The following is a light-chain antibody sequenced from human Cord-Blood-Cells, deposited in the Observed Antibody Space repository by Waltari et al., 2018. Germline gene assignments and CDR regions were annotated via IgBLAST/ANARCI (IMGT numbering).Light chain of an antibody. CDR3: NSRDSSGNHLV. CDR1: RLRSYY. Sequence: SSELTQDTAVSVALGQTVRIKCPGARLRSYYASWYQQKPGQAPVLVIYGNNNRPSGIPDRFSGSSSGNTASLTITGAQAEDEADYYCNSRDSSGNHLVFGGGTKLTVL. V-gene: IGLV3-19*01. CDR2: GNN. J-gene: IGLJ2*01.